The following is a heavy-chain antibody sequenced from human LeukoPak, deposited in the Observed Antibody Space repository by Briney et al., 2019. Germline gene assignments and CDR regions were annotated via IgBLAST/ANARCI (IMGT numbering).Heavy chain of an antibody. V-gene: IGHV3-7*01. CDR2: IKQDGSDK. CDR1: GFPFSSYW. J-gene: IGHJ4*02. D-gene: IGHD3-22*01. Sequence: PGGSLRLSCAASGFPFSSYWMSWVRQAPGKGLEWVANIKQDGSDKYYVDSVKGRFTISRDNAKNSLYLQMNSLRAEDTAVYYCARENGNYDSSGYYYEGFDYWGQGTLVTVSS. CDR3: ARENGNYDSSGYYYEGFDY.